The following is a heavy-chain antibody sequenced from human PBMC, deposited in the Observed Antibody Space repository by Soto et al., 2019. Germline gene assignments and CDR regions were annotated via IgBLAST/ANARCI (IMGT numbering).Heavy chain of an antibody. CDR1: GGSVGSGNYY. J-gene: IGHJ5*02. V-gene: IGHV4-61*01. CDR2: IYYTGST. Sequence: SETLSLTCTVSGGSVGSGNYYWTWIRQPPGKGLEWIGYIYYTGSTVYTPSLKSRVTMSVDTSKNQFSLKVSSVIAADTAVYDCARALNGRNWFDPWGQGALVTVSS. CDR3: ARALNGRNWFDP.